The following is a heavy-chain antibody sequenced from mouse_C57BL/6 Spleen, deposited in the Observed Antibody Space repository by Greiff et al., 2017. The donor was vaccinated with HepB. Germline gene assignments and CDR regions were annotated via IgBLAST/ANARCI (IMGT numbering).Heavy chain of an antibody. V-gene: IGHV1-72*01. D-gene: IGHD1-1*01. Sequence: QVQLKQPGAELVKPGASVKLSCKASGYTFTSYWMHWVKQRPGRGLEWIGRIDPNSGGTKYNEKFKSKATLTVDKPSSTAYMQLSSLTSEDSAVYYCARRITTVVADFDVWGTGTTVTVSS. CDR3: ARRITTVVADFDV. J-gene: IGHJ1*03. CDR2: IDPNSGGT. CDR1: GYTFTSYW.